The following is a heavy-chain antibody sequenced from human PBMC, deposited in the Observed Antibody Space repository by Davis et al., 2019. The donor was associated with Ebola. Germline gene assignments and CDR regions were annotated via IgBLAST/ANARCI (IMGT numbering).Heavy chain of an antibody. V-gene: IGHV3-23*01. J-gene: IGHJ4*02. CDR2: SGSGGLT. D-gene: IGHD6-13*01. Sequence: GESLKISCGVSGFTFSDYGMSWVRQAPGRGLEWVAASGSGGLTFYAESVKGRFTISRDNSKNTLEQQMNSLRAEDTAVYYCAKDPRTARRGGIFDYWGQGTLVTVSS. CDR3: AKDPRTARRGGIFDY. CDR1: GFTFSDYG.